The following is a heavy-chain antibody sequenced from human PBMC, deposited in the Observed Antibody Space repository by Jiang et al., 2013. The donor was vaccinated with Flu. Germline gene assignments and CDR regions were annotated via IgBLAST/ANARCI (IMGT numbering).Heavy chain of an antibody. CDR3: AREIPNCGGDGHDY. CDR2: IIGGGSMT. V-gene: IGHV3-48*03. CDR1: GFTLSSYE. Sequence: VQLLESGGGFVQPGGSLRVSCAASGFTLSSYEMNWVRQAPGKGLEWVAYIIGGGSMTFYADSVKGRFTISRDNDKNLLYLQMSSLRADDTAVYYCAREIPNCGGDGHDYWGPGEPWSPSPQ. J-gene: IGHJ4*02. D-gene: IGHD2-21*02.